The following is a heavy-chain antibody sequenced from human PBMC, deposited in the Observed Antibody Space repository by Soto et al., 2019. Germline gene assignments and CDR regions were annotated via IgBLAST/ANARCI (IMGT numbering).Heavy chain of an antibody. J-gene: IGHJ6*02. CDR1: GDSVSRISAD. D-gene: IGHD3-22*01. V-gene: IGHV6-1*01. Sequence: SQTFSLTCSISGDSVSRISADWDWIRQSPSGGLEGLGRTYYRCKWYNDHAVSLKSRITFIPDTSKNQFSLQLNSVSLEETALYYCARSHDSSGCYNARSFYYGMDVWGQGTTVTVSS. CDR2: TYYRCKWYN. CDR3: ARSHDSSGCYNARSFYYGMDV.